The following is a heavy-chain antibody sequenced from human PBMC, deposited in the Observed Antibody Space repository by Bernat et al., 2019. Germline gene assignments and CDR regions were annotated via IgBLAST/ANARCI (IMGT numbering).Heavy chain of an antibody. CDR1: GFTFSSYG. CDR3: AREGSYGDYNWFDP. D-gene: IGHD4-17*01. J-gene: IGHJ5*02. Sequence: QVQLVESGGGVVQPGRSLRLSCAASGFTFSSYGMHWVRQAPGKGLEWVAVIWYDGSNKYYADSVKGRFTISRDNSKNTLYLQMNSLRAEDTAVYDCAREGSYGDYNWFDPWGQGTLVTVSS. CDR2: IWYDGSNK. V-gene: IGHV3-33*01.